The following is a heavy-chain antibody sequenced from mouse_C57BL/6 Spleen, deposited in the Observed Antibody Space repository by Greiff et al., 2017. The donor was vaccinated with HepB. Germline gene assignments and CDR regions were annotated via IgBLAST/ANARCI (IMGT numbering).Heavy chain of an antibody. D-gene: IGHD1-1*01. CDR1: GFTFSSYA. V-gene: IGHV5-4*01. J-gene: IGHJ2*01. Sequence: EVKVEESGGGLVKPGGSLKLSCAASGFTFSSYAMSWVRQTPEKRLEWVATISDGGSYTYYPDNVKGRFTISRDNAKNNLYLQMSHLKSEDTAMYYCARDPLYEVVEETYYFDYWGQGTTLTVSS. CDR3: ARDPLYEVVEETYYFDY. CDR2: ISDGGSYT.